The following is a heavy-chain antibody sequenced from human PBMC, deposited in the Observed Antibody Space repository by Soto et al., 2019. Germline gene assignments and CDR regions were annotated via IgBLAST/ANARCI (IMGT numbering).Heavy chain of an antibody. CDR3: ARRYNWNQPYFDY. CDR2: INSDGSST. V-gene: IGHV3-74*01. J-gene: IGHJ4*02. D-gene: IGHD1-20*01. CDR1: GLTFSSYW. Sequence: GGSLRLSCAASGLTFSSYWMHWVRQAPGKGLVWVSRINSDGSSTSYADSVKGRFTISRDNAKNTLYLQMNSLRAEDTAVYYCARRYNWNQPYFDYWGQGTLVTVSS.